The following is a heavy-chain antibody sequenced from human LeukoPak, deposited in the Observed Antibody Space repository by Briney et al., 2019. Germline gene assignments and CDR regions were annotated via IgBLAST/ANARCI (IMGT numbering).Heavy chain of an antibody. Sequence: PGGSLRLSCAASGFTFSTFSMNWVRQAPGKGLEWGSSISGDSNYIFYADSVKGRFTISRDNAKNSLYLEMNSLRAEDTAVYFCARDRGSGWYGDLGYWGQGTLVTVSS. CDR3: ARDRGSGWYGDLGY. J-gene: IGHJ4*02. CDR2: ISGDSNYI. V-gene: IGHV3-21*01. CDR1: GFTFSTFS. D-gene: IGHD6-19*01.